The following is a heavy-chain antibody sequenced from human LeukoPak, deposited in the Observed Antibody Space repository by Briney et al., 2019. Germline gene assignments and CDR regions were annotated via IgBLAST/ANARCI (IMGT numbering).Heavy chain of an antibody. CDR3: AREKIHVFDI. V-gene: IGHV1-46*01. Sequence: GASVKVSCKASGYTFTSYNMQWVRRAPGQGLERMGIINPSDGDTGYAQQFQGRVTMTRDTSSSTVYMELSSLRSEDTAVYYCAREKIHVFDIWGQGTMVTVSS. CDR2: INPSDGDT. J-gene: IGHJ3*02. CDR1: GYTFTSYN.